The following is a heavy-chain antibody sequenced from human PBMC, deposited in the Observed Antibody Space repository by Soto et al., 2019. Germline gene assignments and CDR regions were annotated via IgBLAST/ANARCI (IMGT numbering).Heavy chain of an antibody. CDR2: IHYSGIV. V-gene: IGHV4-31*02. D-gene: IGHD6-19*01. CDR1: GASIRSGLYY. Sequence: QVQLQESGPGLVKPSQTLSLTCTVSGASIRSGLYYWNWLRHIPGKGLGWIACIHYSGIVSYNPPPQSRLILSVYTSDKLVSLKLTSVTAADTAVYHCARGPDHAKAGYWGPGILITVSS. CDR3: ARGPDHAKAGY. J-gene: IGHJ4*02.